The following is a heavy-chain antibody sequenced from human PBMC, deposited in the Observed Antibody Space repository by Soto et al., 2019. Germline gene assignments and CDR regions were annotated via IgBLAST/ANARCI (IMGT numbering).Heavy chain of an antibody. V-gene: IGHV1-3*01. CDR1: GYTFANYA. CDR3: ARGSYYYESSGYYPDY. CDR2: INAGNGNP. D-gene: IGHD3-22*01. Sequence: QVQLVQSGAEVKEPGASVKVSCKASGYTFANYAIHWVRQAPGQRLEWMGWINAGNGNPKYSQKFQDRVTISRETSATTAYMEMSSLRSEDTAVYYCARGSYYYESSGYYPDYWGQGTLVTVSS. J-gene: IGHJ4*02.